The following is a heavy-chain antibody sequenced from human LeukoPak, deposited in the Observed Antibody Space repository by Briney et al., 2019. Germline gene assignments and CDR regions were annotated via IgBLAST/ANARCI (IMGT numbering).Heavy chain of an antibody. CDR3: AKEKGGSSSWYIGY. D-gene: IGHD6-13*01. CDR2: ISGSGGST. V-gene: IGHV3-23*01. CDR1: GFTSSSYA. Sequence: GGSLRLSCAASGFTSSSYAMSWVRQAPGKGLEWVSAISGSGGSTYYADSVKGRFTISRDNSKNTLYLQMNSLRAEDTAVYYCAKEKGGSSSWYIGYWGQGTLVTVSS. J-gene: IGHJ4*02.